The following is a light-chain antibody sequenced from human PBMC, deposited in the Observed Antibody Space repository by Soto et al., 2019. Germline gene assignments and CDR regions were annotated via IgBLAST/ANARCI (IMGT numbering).Light chain of an antibody. CDR2: EAS. J-gene: IGKJ4*02. CDR1: QGVSSS. V-gene: IGKV3-11*01. Sequence: EIGLTESPATLNMTPGERATLYCRASQGVSSSLAWYQQKPGQAPRLLIYEASNRATCIPARFSGSGSGADFTLPINTLDPEHFALYCCHHHINCPRTIGGGTKVDIK. CDR3: HHHINCPRT.